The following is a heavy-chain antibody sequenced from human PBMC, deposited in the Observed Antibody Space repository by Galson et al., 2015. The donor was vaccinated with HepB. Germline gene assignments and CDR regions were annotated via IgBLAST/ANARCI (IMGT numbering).Heavy chain of an antibody. CDR2: IYYSGST. V-gene: IGHV4-39*01. D-gene: IGHD6-13*01. Sequence: ETLSLTCTASGGSISSSSYYWGWIRQPPGKGLEWIGSIYYSGSTYYNPSLKSRVTISVDTSKNQFSLKLSSVTAADTAVYYCARHKQQLEPYYFDYWGQGTLVTVSS. J-gene: IGHJ4*02. CDR1: GGSISSSSYY. CDR3: ARHKQQLEPYYFDY.